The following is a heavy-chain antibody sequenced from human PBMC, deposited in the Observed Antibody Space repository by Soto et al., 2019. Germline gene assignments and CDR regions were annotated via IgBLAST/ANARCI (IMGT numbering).Heavy chain of an antibody. CDR1: GFTFSSYG. J-gene: IGHJ5*02. CDR2: ISSSGGST. V-gene: IGHV3-23*01. Sequence: EVQLSESGGTLVQPGGSLRLSCAASGFTFSSYGMSWVRQATGKGLEWVSAISSSGGSTYYADSVRGRFTFSRDNSENTPYLQMNSLRAEDTAVYYSAKGSGSSWFSTWGQGTPVTVSS. CDR3: AKGSGSSWFST. D-gene: IGHD6-13*01.